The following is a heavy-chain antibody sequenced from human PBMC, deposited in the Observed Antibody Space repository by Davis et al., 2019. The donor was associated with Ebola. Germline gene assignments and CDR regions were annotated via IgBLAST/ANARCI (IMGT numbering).Heavy chain of an antibody. D-gene: IGHD1-26*01. J-gene: IGHJ4*02. Sequence: MPSETLSLTCTVSSGSISSYYWSWIRQPPGKELEWIGYIYYSGSTNYNPSLKSRVTISVDTSKNQFSLKRSSVTAADTAVYYCARLGSGSFRDWGQGTLVTVSS. CDR3: ARLGSGSFRD. V-gene: IGHV4-59*08. CDR1: SGSISSYY. CDR2: IYYSGST.